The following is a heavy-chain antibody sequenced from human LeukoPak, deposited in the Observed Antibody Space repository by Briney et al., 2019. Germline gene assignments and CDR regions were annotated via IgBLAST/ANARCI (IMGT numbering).Heavy chain of an antibody. CDR1: GGSISSSSYY. V-gene: IGHV4-39*01. CDR2: IYYSGST. Sequence: PSETLSLTCTVSGGSISSSSYYWGWIRQPPGKGLEWIGSIYYSGSTYYNPSLKSRVTISVDTSKNQFSLKLSSVTAADTAVYYCARGEIRYYDFWSGYLWFDPWGQGTLVTVSS. D-gene: IGHD3-3*01. J-gene: IGHJ5*02. CDR3: ARGEIRYYDFWSGYLWFDP.